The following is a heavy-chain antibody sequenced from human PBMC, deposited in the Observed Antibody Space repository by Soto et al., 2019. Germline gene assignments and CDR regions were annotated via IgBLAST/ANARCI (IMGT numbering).Heavy chain of an antibody. Sequence: QVQLVESGGGVVQPGRSLRLSCAASGFTFSSYAMHWVRQVPGKGLEWVAVISYDGSNKYYADSVKGRFTISRDNSKNTPYLQMNSLRAEDTAVYYCARVLSRIAAADTLFSWGQGTLVTVSS. CDR3: ARVLSRIAAADTLFS. CDR1: GFTFSSYA. CDR2: ISYDGSNK. D-gene: IGHD6-13*01. V-gene: IGHV3-30-3*01. J-gene: IGHJ5*02.